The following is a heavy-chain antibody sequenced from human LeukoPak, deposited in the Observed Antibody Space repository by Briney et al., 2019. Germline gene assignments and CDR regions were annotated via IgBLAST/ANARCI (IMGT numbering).Heavy chain of an antibody. J-gene: IGHJ4*02. CDR2: INRDESEQ. CDR1: GFTFRSYW. D-gene: IGHD3-10*01. CDR3: ARVGGRGSIGGDC. Sequence: GGSLRLSCAASGFTFRSYWMNWVRQAPGKGLEWVAIINRDESEQYYVDSVKGRFTVSRDNAKNTLYLQMSSLRAEDTAMYFCARVGGRGSIGGDCWGQGTLVTVSS. V-gene: IGHV3-7*02.